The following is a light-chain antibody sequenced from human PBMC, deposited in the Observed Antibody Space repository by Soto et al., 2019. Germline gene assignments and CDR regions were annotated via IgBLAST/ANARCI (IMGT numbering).Light chain of an antibody. V-gene: IGLV2-14*01. CDR3: SSYTSSSTLGGV. CDR1: SSDVVGYNY. CDR2: DVS. Sequence: QSALTQPASVSGSPGQSITISCTGTSSDVVGYNYVSWYQQHPGKAPKLMIYDVSNRPSGVSNRFSGSKSGNTASLTISGLQAEDDADYYCSSYTSSSTLGGVFGTMTKVTDL. J-gene: IGLJ1*01.